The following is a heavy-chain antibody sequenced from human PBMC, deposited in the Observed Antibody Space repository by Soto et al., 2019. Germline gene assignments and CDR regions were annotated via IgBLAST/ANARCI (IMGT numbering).Heavy chain of an antibody. J-gene: IGHJ4*02. CDR2: IRAYNGNT. Sequence: QVQLVQSGAEVKKPGASVKVSCKASGYTFTSYGISWVRQAPGQGLEWMGWIRAYNGNTNYPQKLRGRVTMTTDPTTSTVHLGLRSLRSDDTAVYYCAREGPPSWNWGQGTLVTVSS. CDR3: AREGPPSWN. CDR1: GYTFTSYG. V-gene: IGHV1-18*01. D-gene: IGHD2-2*01.